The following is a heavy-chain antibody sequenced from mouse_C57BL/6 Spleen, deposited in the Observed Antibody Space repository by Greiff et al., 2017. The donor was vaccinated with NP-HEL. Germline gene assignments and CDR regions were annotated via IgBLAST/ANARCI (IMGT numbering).Heavy chain of an antibody. Sequence: EVKLVESEGGLVQPGSSMKLSCTASGFTFSDYYMAWVRQVPEKGLEWVANINYDGSSTYYLDSLKSRFIISRDNAKNILYLQMSSLKSEDTATYYCVREGTVVPHWYFDVWGTGTTVTVSS. CDR1: GFTFSDYY. J-gene: IGHJ1*03. V-gene: IGHV5-16*01. CDR2: INYDGSST. CDR3: VREGTVVPHWYFDV. D-gene: IGHD1-1*01.